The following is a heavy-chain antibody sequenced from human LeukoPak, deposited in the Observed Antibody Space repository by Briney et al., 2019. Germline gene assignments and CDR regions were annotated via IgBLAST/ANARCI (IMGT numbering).Heavy chain of an antibody. J-gene: IGHJ3*02. D-gene: IGHD3-16*01. CDR1: GGSISSSSYY. Sequence: KPSETLSLTGTVPGGSISSSSYYWGWIRQPPGKGLEWIGSIYYSGSTYYNPSLKSRVTISVDTSKNQFPLNLSSVTAADTAAYYCARRGGSPDAFDIWGQGTMVTVSS. V-gene: IGHV4-39*01. CDR3: ARRGGSPDAFDI. CDR2: IYYSGST.